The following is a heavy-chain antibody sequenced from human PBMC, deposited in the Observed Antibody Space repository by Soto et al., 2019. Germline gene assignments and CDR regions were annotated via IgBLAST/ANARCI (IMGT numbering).Heavy chain of an antibody. V-gene: IGHV3-30*04. CDR2: ISYDGSIT. D-gene: IGHD3-10*01. Sequence: QVQLVESGGGVFQPGRSLRLSCAASGLTFINYNMHWVRQAPGKGLEWVAVISYDGSITKYADSVQGRFTISRDNSKNTLFRHMNGQRAEDTAMYYCAMDPESRRGPTYGSGYWGQRILVIVSS. CDR1: GLTFINYN. J-gene: IGHJ4*01. CDR3: AMDPESRRGPTYGSGY.